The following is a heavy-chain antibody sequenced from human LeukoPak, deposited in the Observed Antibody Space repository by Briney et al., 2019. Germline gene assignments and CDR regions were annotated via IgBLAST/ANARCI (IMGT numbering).Heavy chain of an antibody. Sequence: ASVKVSCKASGYTFTDYYLHWVRQAPGQGFEWMGWINPNSGDTNYAQKFQGRVTMTRDTSISTAHMEMSRLRSDNTAVYYCARANFLYCSSTTCLFDYWGQGTLVTVSS. D-gene: IGHD2-2*01. CDR3: ARANFLYCSSTTCLFDY. V-gene: IGHV1-2*02. J-gene: IGHJ4*02. CDR2: INPNSGDT. CDR1: GYTFTDYY.